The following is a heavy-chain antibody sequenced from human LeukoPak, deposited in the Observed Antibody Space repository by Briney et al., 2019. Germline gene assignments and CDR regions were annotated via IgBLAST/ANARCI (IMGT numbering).Heavy chain of an antibody. V-gene: IGHV3-21*01. J-gene: IGHJ4*02. Sequence: GGSLRLSRVASGFTVSSNYMTWVRQAPGKGLEWVSSISSSRNYVYYADSMKGRFTISRDNAKNSLYLQINSLRAEDTAVYYCARSSKQQTDFEYWGQGTLVTVSS. CDR2: ISSSRNYV. D-gene: IGHD6-13*01. CDR1: GFTVSSNY. CDR3: ARSSKQQTDFEY.